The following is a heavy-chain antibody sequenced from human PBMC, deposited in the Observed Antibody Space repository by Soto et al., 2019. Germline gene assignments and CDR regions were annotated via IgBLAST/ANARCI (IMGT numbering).Heavy chain of an antibody. CDR3: ARNVDTARAYYFDY. CDR1: GGSISGYY. V-gene: IGHV4-59*01. D-gene: IGHD5-18*01. Sequence: SETLSLTCTVSGGSISGYYWSWIRQPPGKGLEWIGYIYYNGNTNYNPSLRSRVTISVDTSKNQFSLKVTSVAAADTAVYYCARNVDTARAYYFDYWGPGTLVTVSS. CDR2: IYYNGNT. J-gene: IGHJ4*02.